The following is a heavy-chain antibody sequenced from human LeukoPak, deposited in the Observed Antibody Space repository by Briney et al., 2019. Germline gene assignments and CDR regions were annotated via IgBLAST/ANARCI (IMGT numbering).Heavy chain of an antibody. CDR1: GDSLTNYY. V-gene: IGHV4-4*07. J-gene: IGHJ4*02. D-gene: IGHD6-13*01. CDR2: IHITGST. Sequence: SETLSLTCTVSGDSLTNYYWSWIRQPAGKGLEWIGRIHITGSTNYNTSLESRVTISVDTSKNQFSLKLSSVTAADTAVYYCARGKIARLDYWGQGTLVTVSS. CDR3: ARGKIARLDY.